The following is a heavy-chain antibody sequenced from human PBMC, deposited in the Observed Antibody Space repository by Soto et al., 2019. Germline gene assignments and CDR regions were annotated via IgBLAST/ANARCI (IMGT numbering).Heavy chain of an antibody. CDR2: ISSSSSYI. D-gene: IGHD3-3*01. CDR1: GFTFSSYS. CDR3: ARGRFTIFGVVTFDWYFDL. Sequence: EVQLVESGGGLVKPGGSLRLSCAASGFTFSSYSMNWVRQAPGKGLEWVSSISSSSSYIYYADSVKGRFTISRDNAKNSLYLQMNSLRAEDTAVYYCARGRFTIFGVVTFDWYFDLWGRGTLVTVAS. V-gene: IGHV3-21*01. J-gene: IGHJ2*01.